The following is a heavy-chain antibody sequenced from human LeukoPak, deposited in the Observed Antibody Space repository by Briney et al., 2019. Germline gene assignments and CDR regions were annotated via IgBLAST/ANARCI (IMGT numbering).Heavy chain of an antibody. Sequence: GGSLRLSCTASGFTFSSYAMTWVRQAPGKGLEWISTISSITANTYYADSVKGRFTMSRDNSKNTLFLQMNSLRAEDTAVYYCAKGTVTASGTFDYWGQGTLLTVSS. CDR1: GFTFSSYA. V-gene: IGHV3-23*01. CDR3: AKGTVTASGTFDY. D-gene: IGHD2-21*02. CDR2: ISSITANT. J-gene: IGHJ4*02.